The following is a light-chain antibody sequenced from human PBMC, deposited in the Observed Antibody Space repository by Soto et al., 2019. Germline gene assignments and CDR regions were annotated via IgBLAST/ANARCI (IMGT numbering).Light chain of an antibody. CDR2: QDS. V-gene: IGLV3-1*01. CDR3: QAWDSSTAS. CDR1: KLGDKY. Sequence: SYELTQPPSVSVSPGQTASITCSGDKLGDKYACWYQQKPGQSPVLVIYQDSKRLSGIPERFSGSNSGNTATLTISGTQAMDEADYYCQAWDSSTASFGGGTQLTVL. J-gene: IGLJ7*01.